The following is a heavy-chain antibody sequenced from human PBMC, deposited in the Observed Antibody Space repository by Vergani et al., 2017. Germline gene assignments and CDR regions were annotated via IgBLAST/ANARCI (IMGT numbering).Heavy chain of an antibody. CDR2: ISPIFVTA. J-gene: IGHJ6*02. CDR1: GGTFSSYA. V-gene: IGHV1-69*13. CDR3: ATSYPYGLGSYPYGMDV. Sequence: QVQLVQSGAEVKKPGSSVKVSCKASGGTFSSYAISWVRQATGQGLEWMGRISPIFVTASYAQKFQGRVAITADESTNTAYMELYSLRSEDTAVYFCATSYPYGLGSYPYGMDVWGQGTTVTVAS. D-gene: IGHD3-10*01.